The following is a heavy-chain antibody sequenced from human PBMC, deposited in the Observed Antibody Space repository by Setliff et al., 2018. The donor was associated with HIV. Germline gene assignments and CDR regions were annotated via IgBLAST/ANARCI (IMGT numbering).Heavy chain of an antibody. CDR1: GGSFNGYS. J-gene: IGHJ4*02. D-gene: IGHD6-19*01. V-gene: IGHV4-34*01. CDR2: INHSGST. CDR3: ARDGGSSGWYFVLGYSDY. Sequence: SETLSLTCAVYGGSFNGYSWTWIRQPPGKGLEWIGGINHSGSTNYNPSLKSRVTISVDTSKSQFSLKLNSVTAADTAMYYCARDGGSSGWYFVLGYSDYWGPGTLVTSPQ.